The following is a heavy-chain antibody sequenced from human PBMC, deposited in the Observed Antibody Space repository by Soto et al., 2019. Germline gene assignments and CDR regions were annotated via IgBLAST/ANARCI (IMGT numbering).Heavy chain of an antibody. J-gene: IGHJ4*02. Sequence: GGSLRFSCAASGFTFSSYGMHWVRQAPGKGLEWVAVISYDGSNKYYADSVKGRFTISRDNSKNTLYLQMNSLRAEDTAVYYCAKGWGIVTYSSSWYDYWGQGTLVTVSS. V-gene: IGHV3-30*18. CDR1: GFTFSSYG. CDR2: ISYDGSNK. D-gene: IGHD6-13*01. CDR3: AKGWGIVTYSSSWYDY.